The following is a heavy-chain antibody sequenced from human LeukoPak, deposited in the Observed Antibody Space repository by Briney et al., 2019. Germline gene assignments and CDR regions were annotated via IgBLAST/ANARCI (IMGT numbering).Heavy chain of an antibody. V-gene: IGHV3-30*02. CDR1: GFAFSTYG. CDR3: ARDRGSITMVRGVNYY. Sequence: GGSLRLSCAASGFAFSTYGMHWVRQAPGKGLEWVAFIRYDGSNKSYADSVKGRFTISRDNAKNSLFLQMNSLRAEDTAVYYCARDRGSITMVRGVNYYWGQGTLVTVSS. CDR2: IRYDGSNK. J-gene: IGHJ4*02. D-gene: IGHD3-10*01.